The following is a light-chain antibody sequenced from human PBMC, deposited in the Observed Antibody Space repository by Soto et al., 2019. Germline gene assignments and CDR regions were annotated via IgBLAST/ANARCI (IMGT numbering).Light chain of an antibody. V-gene: IGKV3-15*01. CDR1: QSVSSN. J-gene: IGKJ1*01. Sequence: EIVMTQSPATLSVSPGERATLSCRASQSVSSNLAWYQQKPGQAPRLLIYGASTRATGIPAGFSGSGSGTEITLTISSLQSEDFAVYYCQQYNNWRTFGQGTKVEIK. CDR3: QQYNNWRT. CDR2: GAS.